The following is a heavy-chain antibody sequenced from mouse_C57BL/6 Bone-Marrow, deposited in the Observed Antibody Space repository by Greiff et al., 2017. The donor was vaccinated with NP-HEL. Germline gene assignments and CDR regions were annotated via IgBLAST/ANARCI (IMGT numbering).Heavy chain of an antibody. CDR1: GFSLTSYG. V-gene: IGHV2-3*01. CDR3: ARVPTVVHYYAMDY. CDR2: IWGDGST. J-gene: IGHJ4*01. Sequence: VKLMESGPGLVAPSQSLSITCTVSGFSLTSYGVSWVRQPPGKGLEWLGVIWGDGSTNYHSALISRLSISKDNSKSQVFLKLNSLQTDDTATYYCARVPTVVHYYAMDYWGQGTSVTVSS. D-gene: IGHD1-1*01.